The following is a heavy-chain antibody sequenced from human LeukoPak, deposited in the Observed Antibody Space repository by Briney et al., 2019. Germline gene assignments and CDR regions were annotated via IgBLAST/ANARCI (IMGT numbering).Heavy chain of an antibody. Sequence: GGSLRLSCTASGFTFDEFGMTWVRQVPGKGLECVSSINWNGETTAYAVSVEGRFTISRDNAKSSLYLQLNSLRVEDTALYYCARERFGSDYYLDVWGRGTTVTVSS. J-gene: IGHJ6*03. V-gene: IGHV3-20*04. CDR1: GFTFDEFG. CDR3: ARERFGSDYYLDV. CDR2: INWNGETT. D-gene: IGHD3-10*01.